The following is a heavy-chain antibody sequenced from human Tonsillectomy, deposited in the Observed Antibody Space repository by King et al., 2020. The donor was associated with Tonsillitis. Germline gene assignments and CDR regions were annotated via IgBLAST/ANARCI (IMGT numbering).Heavy chain of an antibody. V-gene: IGHV1-18*01. CDR1: GYTFGSYG. D-gene: IGHD3-3*01. CDR2: ISAYNGHT. J-gene: IGHJ4*02. CDR3: ATQGLTIPLGY. Sequence: VQLVESGAQVKKPGASVKVSCKASGYTFGSYGMHWVRQAPGQGLEWMGGISAYNGHTNYPQKFQGRVTMTTDTSTSTAYMELRSLRSDDTAVYYCATQGLTIPLGYWGQGTLVTVSS.